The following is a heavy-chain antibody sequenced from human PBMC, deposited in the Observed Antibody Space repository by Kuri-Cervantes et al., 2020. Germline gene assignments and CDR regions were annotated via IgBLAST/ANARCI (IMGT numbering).Heavy chain of an antibody. CDR3: SCLYGDFDY. V-gene: IGHV3-7*01. CDR1: GFTFSSYG. J-gene: IGHJ4*02. D-gene: IGHD4/OR15-4a*01. CDR2: IKQDGSEK. Sequence: GESLKISCAASGFTFSSYGMHWVRQAPGKGLEWVANIKQDGSEKYYVDSVKGRFTISRDNSKNTLYLQMNSLRAEDTAVYYCSCLYGDFDYWGQGTLVTVSS.